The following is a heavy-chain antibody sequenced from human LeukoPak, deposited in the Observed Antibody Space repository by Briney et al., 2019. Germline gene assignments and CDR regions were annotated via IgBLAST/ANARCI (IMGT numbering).Heavy chain of an antibody. CDR3: AKDLSYRTGGSDL. CDR2: ISGGGGTT. V-gene: IGHV3-23*01. Sequence: GGSLRLSCAASGFTFSSFAMGWVRQAPGKGLEWVSDISGGGGTTYYADPVKGRFTISRDNSKSTLYLQMNSLRAEDTAMYYCAKDLSYRTGGSDLWGRGTLVTVSS. J-gene: IGHJ5*02. CDR1: GFTFSSFA. D-gene: IGHD3-16*02.